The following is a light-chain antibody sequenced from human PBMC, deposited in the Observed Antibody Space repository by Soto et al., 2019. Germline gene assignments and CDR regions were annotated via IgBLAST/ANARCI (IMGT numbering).Light chain of an antibody. Sequence: EIVLTQSPGTLSLSPGERATLSFRASQSVSSSYLACYQQKPGQAPRLLIYGASSRATGIPDRFSGSGSGTDFTLTITRLEPEDFAVYYCQQYGSSPWTFGKGTKVLVK. CDR3: QQYGSSPWT. CDR2: GAS. J-gene: IGKJ1*01. V-gene: IGKV3-20*01. CDR1: QSVSSSY.